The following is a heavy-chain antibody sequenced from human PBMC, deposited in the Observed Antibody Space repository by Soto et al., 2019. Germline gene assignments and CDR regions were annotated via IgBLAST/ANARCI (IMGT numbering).Heavy chain of an antibody. CDR1: GFTFNRHW. V-gene: IGHV3-7*01. Sequence: EVQLVESGGGLVQPGGSLRLSCAVSGFTFNRHWMSWVRQTPGKGLEWVASIKEDGSEKSYVDSVQGRFTISRDNAKNSLCLQMNSLRVEDTAVYYCVRTGWNPPDYWGQGTLVTVSS. CDR3: VRTGWNPPDY. J-gene: IGHJ4*02. CDR2: IKEDGSEK. D-gene: IGHD1-1*01.